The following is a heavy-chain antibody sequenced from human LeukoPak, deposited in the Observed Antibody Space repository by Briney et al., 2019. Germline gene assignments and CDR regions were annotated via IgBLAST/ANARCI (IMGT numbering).Heavy chain of an antibody. D-gene: IGHD3-3*01. CDR1: GGSISSYY. V-gene: IGHV4-59*01. CDR3: ASSDYDFWSGRMDFDN. CDR2: IYYSGST. J-gene: IGHJ4*02. Sequence: SETLSLTCTVSGGSISSYYWSWIRQPPGKGLEWIGYIYYSGSTNYNPSLKSRVTISVDTSKNQFSLKLSSVTAADTAVYYCASSDYDFWSGRMDFDNWGQGTLVTVSS.